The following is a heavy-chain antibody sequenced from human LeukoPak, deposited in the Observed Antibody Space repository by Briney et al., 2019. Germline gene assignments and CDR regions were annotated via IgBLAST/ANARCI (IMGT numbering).Heavy chain of an antibody. Sequence: MTGESLKISCKGSGYSFTSYWIGWVRQMSGKGLEWMGIIYPGDSDTRYSPSFQGQVTISADKSISTAYLQWSSLKASDTAMYYCARHPAIYYYDSSGYYYFDYWGQGTLVTVSS. CDR1: GYSFTSYW. V-gene: IGHV5-51*01. CDR3: ARHPAIYYYDSSGYYYFDY. D-gene: IGHD3-22*01. J-gene: IGHJ4*02. CDR2: IYPGDSDT.